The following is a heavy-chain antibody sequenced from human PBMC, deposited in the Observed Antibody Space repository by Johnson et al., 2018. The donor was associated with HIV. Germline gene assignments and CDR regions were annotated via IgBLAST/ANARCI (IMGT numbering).Heavy chain of an antibody. V-gene: IGHV3-66*01. Sequence: VQVLESGGGVVRPGGSLRLSCAASGFTVSSNYMSWVRQAPGKGLEWVSVVYSGGSTYYADSVKGRFTISRDSSKNTLYLEMDSLRSDDTAVYYCAKGRAQHLDGGAFDIWGQGTMVTVSS. CDR3: AKGRAQHLDGGAFDI. J-gene: IGHJ3*02. CDR1: GFTVSSNY. CDR2: VYSGGST. D-gene: IGHD6-13*01.